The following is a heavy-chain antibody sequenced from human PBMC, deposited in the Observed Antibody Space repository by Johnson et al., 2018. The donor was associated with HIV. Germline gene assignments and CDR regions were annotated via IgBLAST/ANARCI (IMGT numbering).Heavy chain of an antibody. CDR3: AREAVTLRGYSSVLWKLSEDAFDI. CDR1: GFIFSSYW. Sequence: VQLVESGGGLVKPGGSLRLSCAASGFIFSSYWMHWVRQAPGKGLEWVANIKQDASEKYSVDSVKGRFTISRDNAKSSLYLQMNSLRAEDTAVYYCAREAVTLRGYSSVLWKLSEDAFDIWGQGTMVTVSS. V-gene: IGHV3-7*01. J-gene: IGHJ3*02. D-gene: IGHD6-19*01. CDR2: IKQDASEK.